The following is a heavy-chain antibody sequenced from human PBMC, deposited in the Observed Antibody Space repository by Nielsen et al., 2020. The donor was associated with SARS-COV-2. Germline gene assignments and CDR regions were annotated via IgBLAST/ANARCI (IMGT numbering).Heavy chain of an antibody. CDR3: AKDWTAIVVVPSGGVDY. Sequence: GESLTISCAASGFTFSTYGMHWVRQAPGKGVEWVAAISSDGSTKYYVDSVKGRFTISRDNSKNTLYLQMSSLREEDTAVYYCAKDWTAIVVVPSGGVDYWGQGTLVTVSS. V-gene: IGHV3-30*18. D-gene: IGHD2-15*01. CDR1: GFTFSTYG. J-gene: IGHJ4*02. CDR2: ISSDGSTK.